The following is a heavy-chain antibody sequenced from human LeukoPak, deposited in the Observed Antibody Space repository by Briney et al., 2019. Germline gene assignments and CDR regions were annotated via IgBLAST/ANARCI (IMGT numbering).Heavy chain of an antibody. CDR2: IIPIFGTA. J-gene: IGHJ4*02. D-gene: IGHD6-13*01. V-gene: IGHV1-69*05. CDR3: ASSIAAAGRTFDY. Sequence: GSSVKVSCNASGGTFSSYAISWVRQAPGQGLEWMGGIIPIFGTANYAQKFQGRVTITTDESTSTAYMELSSLRSEDTAVYYCASSIAAAGRTFDYWGQGTLVTVSS. CDR1: GGTFSSYA.